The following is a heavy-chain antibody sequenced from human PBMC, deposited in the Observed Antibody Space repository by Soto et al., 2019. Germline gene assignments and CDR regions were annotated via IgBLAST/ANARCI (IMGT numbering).Heavy chain of an antibody. CDR3: ARVNAFGPLRGHFDL. D-gene: IGHD2-15*01. J-gene: IGHJ3*01. CDR2: VSTNGRST. V-gene: IGHV3-23*01. CDR1: GLAFGNYA. Sequence: GGSLRLSCRASGLAFGNYAMNWVRQVPGRGLEWVAGVSTNGRSTYYADSVKGRFTISRENSKTSLYLQMNSLRAEDTAVFYCARVNAFGPLRGHFDLWGQGTMVTVSS.